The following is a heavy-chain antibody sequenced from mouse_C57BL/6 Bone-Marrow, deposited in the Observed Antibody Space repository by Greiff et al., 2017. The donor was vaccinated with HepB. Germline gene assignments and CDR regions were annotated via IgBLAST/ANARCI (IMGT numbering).Heavy chain of an antibody. Sequence: VHLVESGPGLVAPSQSLSITCTVSGFSFTSYAISWVRQPPGKGLEWLGVIWTGGGTNYNSALKSSLSISKDNSKSQVFLKMNSLQTDDTARYYCARKGANWDVDWYFDVWGTGTTVTVSS. CDR3: ARKGANWDVDWYFDV. D-gene: IGHD4-1*01. CDR1: GFSFTSYA. V-gene: IGHV2-9-1*01. CDR2: IWTGGGT. J-gene: IGHJ1*03.